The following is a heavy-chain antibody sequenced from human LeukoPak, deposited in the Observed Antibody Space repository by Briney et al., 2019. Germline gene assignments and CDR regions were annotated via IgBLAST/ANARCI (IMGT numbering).Heavy chain of an antibody. CDR1: GYTFTSYD. CDR3: ARGLARTSMVTRGGVRFDY. Sequence: ASVKVSCKASGYTFTSYDINWVRQATGQGLEWMGWMNPNSGNTGYAQKFQGRVTMTRDTSISTAYMELSSLRSEDTAVYYCARGLARTSMVTRGGVRFDYWGQGTLVTVSS. J-gene: IGHJ4*02. D-gene: IGHD5-18*01. CDR2: MNPNSGNT. V-gene: IGHV1-8*01.